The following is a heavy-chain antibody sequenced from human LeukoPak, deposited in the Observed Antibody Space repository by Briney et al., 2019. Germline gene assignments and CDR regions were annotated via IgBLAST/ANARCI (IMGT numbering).Heavy chain of an antibody. CDR3: ARGPGYSSGWYWYYYYYMDV. CDR2: INHSGST. Sequence: SETLSLTCAVYGGSFSGYYWSWIRQPPGKGLEWIGEINHSGSTNYNPSLKSRVTISVDTSKNQFSLKLSSVTAADTAAYYCARGPGYSSGWYWYYYYYMDVWGKGTTVTVSS. V-gene: IGHV4-34*01. CDR1: GGSFSGYY. J-gene: IGHJ6*03. D-gene: IGHD6-19*01.